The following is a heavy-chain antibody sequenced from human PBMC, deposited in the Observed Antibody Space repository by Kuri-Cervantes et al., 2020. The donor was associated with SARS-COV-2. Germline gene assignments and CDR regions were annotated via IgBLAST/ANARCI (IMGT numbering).Heavy chain of an antibody. CDR2: TIPIFGTA. J-gene: IGHJ6*02. CDR1: GGTFSSYA. D-gene: IGHD6-19*01. CDR3: ARAGVAGYSSGWNPYYYYGMDV. Sequence: SVKVSCKASGGTFSSYAISWVRQAPGQGLEWMGGTIPIFGTANYAQKFQGRVTITADVSTSTAYMELSSLRSEDTAVYYCARAGVAGYSSGWNPYYYYGMDVWGQGTTVTVSS. V-gene: IGHV1-69*13.